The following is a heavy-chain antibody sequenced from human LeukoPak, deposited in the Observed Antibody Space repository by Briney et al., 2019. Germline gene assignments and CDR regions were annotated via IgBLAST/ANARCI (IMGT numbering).Heavy chain of an antibody. V-gene: IGHV4-39*07. D-gene: IGHD1-14*01. Sequence: SETLSLTCTVSGGSISSSSYYWGWIRQPPGKGLEWIGSIYYSGSTYYNPSLKSRVTISVDTSKNQFSLKLSSVTAADTAVYYCARRYYRGRNWFDPWGQGTLVTVSS. CDR3: ARRYYRGRNWFDP. J-gene: IGHJ5*02. CDR2: IYYSGST. CDR1: GGSISSSSYY.